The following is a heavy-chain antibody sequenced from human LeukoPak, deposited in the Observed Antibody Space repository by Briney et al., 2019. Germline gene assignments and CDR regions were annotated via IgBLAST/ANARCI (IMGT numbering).Heavy chain of an antibody. D-gene: IGHD3-10*01. CDR1: GGSISSYY. CDR3: ARGSLTAKHVQLHYFDY. J-gene: IGHJ4*02. CDR2: IYTSGST. Sequence: PSETLSLTCTVSGGSISSYYWSWIRQPAGKGLEWIGRIYTSGSTNYNPSLKSRVTMSVDTSKNQFSLKLSSVTAADTAVYYCARGSLTAKHVQLHYFDYWGQGTLVTVSS. V-gene: IGHV4-4*07.